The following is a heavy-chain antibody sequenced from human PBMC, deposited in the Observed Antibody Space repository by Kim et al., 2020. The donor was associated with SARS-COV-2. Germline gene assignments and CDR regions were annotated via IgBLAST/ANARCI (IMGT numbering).Heavy chain of an antibody. J-gene: IGHJ5*02. D-gene: IGHD3-10*01. CDR3: ARSSPVLLVGWFDP. CDR2: INAGNGNT. CDR1: GYTFTSYA. Sequence: ASVKVSCKASGYTFTSYAMHWVRQAPGQRLEWMGWINAGNGNTKYSQKFQGRVTITRDTSASTAYMELSSLRSEDTAVYYCARSSPVLLVGWFDPWGQGTLVTVSS. V-gene: IGHV1-3*01.